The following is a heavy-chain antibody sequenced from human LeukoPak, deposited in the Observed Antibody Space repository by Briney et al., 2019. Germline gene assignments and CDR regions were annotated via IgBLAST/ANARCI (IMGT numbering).Heavy chain of an antibody. V-gene: IGHV3-21*01. J-gene: IGHJ4*02. CDR3: ATPGHHDYGDWFDY. Sequence: GGSLRLSCAASGFTFSSCSMNWVRQAPGKGLEWVSSISSSSSYIYYADSVKGRFTISRDNAKNSLYLQMNSLRAEDTAVYYCATPGHHDYGDWFDYWGQGTLVTVSS. CDR2: ISSSSSYI. D-gene: IGHD4-17*01. CDR1: GFTFSSCS.